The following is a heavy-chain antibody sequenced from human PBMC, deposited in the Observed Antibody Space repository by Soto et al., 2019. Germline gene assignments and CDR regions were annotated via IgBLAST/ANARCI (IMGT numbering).Heavy chain of an antibody. CDR1: GVTFSSET. J-gene: IGHJ4*02. D-gene: IGHD2-21*01. Sequence: QVQLVQSGAEVKKPGSSVKVSCKASGVTFSSETISWVRQAPGQGLEWVGGSIPLFGTANYAQKFQGSVTITAAESTSTLYIVLSSLGSDDTAVYYCATELGDNPASPFDSWGQGTLVTVSS. V-gene: IGHV1-69*01. CDR3: ATELGDNPASPFDS. CDR2: SIPLFGTA.